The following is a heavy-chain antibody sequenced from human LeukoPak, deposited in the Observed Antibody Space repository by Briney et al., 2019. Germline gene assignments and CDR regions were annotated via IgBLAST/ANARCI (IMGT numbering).Heavy chain of an antibody. CDR1: GFTFSSYE. D-gene: IGHD6-19*01. CDR2: ISSGGSTI. J-gene: IGHJ3*02. CDR3: ARDVRYRQWLVPAFDI. V-gene: IGHV3-48*03. Sequence: GGSLRLSCAASGFTFSSYEMNWVRQAPGKGLEWVSYISSGGSTIYYADSVKGRFTISRDNAKNSLYLQMNSLRAEDTAVYYCARDVRYRQWLVPAFDIWGQGTMVTVSS.